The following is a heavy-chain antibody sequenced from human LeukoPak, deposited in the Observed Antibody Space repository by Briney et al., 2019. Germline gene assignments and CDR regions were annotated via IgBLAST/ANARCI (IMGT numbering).Heavy chain of an antibody. D-gene: IGHD2-8*01. CDR1: GYSFSTHW. CDR2: IYPSDSHT. Sequence: GESLKISCQGSGYSFSTHWVAWVRQMPGEGLEWMGIIYPSDSHTKYSPSFQGQVTISADKTIRTVYLQWSSLKASDTAMYYCARLNGFSHWFDPWGQGTLVTVSS. V-gene: IGHV5-51*01. CDR3: ARLNGFSHWFDP. J-gene: IGHJ5*02.